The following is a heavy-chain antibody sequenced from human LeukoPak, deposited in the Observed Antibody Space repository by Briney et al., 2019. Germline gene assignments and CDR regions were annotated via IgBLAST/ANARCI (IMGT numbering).Heavy chain of an antibody. CDR3: ARSDCSGRSCFTFDY. CDR2: IYSCVST. V-gene: IGHV3-66*03. D-gene: IGHD2-15*01. Sequence: IYSCVSTYYADSVKGRFTISRDNSKNTLYLQMNSLRGDDTAVYYCARSDCSGRSCFTFDYWGQGTLVTVSS. J-gene: IGHJ4*02.